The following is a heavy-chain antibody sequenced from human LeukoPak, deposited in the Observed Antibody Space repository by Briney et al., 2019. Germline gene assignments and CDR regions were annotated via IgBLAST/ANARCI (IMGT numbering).Heavy chain of an antibody. Sequence: GGSLRLSCVASGFTFSSYWMNWVRQAPGKGPEWVANIEKDGSEKNYVDSVKGRFTISRDNAKSSVYLQMNNLRAEDTAVYCCVGGAGWQSDYWGQGTPVAVSS. CDR3: VGGAGWQSDY. CDR1: GFTFSSYW. J-gene: IGHJ4*02. V-gene: IGHV3-7*04. CDR2: IEKDGSEK. D-gene: IGHD2-15*01.